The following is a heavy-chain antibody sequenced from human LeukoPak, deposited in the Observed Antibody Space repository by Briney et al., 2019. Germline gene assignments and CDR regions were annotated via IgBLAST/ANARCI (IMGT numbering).Heavy chain of an antibody. CDR1: GGSISSYY. D-gene: IGHD4-11*01. J-gene: IGHJ5*02. V-gene: IGHV4-59*01. CDR3: AREAVTSANWFDP. Sequence: SETLSLTCTVSGGSISSYYWGWIRKPPRKELARIGYINYCGSTNYNPSLKGRVTISVDSSKNQFSLTPSSATAADTAVYYCAREAVTSANWFDPWGQGTLVTVSS. CDR2: INYCGST.